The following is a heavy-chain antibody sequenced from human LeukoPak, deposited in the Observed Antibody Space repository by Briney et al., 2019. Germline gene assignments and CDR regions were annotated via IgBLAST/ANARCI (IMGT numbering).Heavy chain of an antibody. V-gene: IGHV5-51*01. J-gene: IGHJ6*02. CDR1: GYSFKNYW. Sequence: GEPLKISCKGYGYSFKNYWIAWVRQMPGKGLEWMGIIYPGDSNTRYNPSFQGQVTISADKSISTAYLQWSSLKASDTAEYYCARQGFVASYGVDVWGQGTTVTVSS. CDR3: ARQGFVASYGVDV. CDR2: IYPGDSNT.